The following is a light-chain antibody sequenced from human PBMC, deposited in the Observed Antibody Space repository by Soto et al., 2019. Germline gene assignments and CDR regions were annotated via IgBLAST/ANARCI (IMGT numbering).Light chain of an antibody. CDR2: GAK. CDR1: QAISNY. Sequence: DIQMTQSPSFLSASVGDRVTITCRASQAISNYLNWYQQKPGKAPNLLIFGAKTLQSGVPSRFSGRGSGTDFTLTISSLQPEDSATYHCQQSYSTPYTFRQGT. CDR3: QQSYSTPYT. V-gene: IGKV1-39*01. J-gene: IGKJ2*01.